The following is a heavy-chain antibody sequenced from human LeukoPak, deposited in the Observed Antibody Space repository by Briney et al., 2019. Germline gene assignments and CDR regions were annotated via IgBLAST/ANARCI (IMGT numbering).Heavy chain of an antibody. Sequence: GGSLRLSCAASGNYWMHWVRQAPGKGLVWVSNINSDGSWTSYADSVKGRFTISKNNAKNTVYLQMNNLRAEDTAVYYCVSFYETYWGRGTLVTVSS. J-gene: IGHJ4*02. CDR3: VSFYETY. D-gene: IGHD2/OR15-2a*01. CDR1: GNYW. V-gene: IGHV3-74*01. CDR2: INSDGSWT.